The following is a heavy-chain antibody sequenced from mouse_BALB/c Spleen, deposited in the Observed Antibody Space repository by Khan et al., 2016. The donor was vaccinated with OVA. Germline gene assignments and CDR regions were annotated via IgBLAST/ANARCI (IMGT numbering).Heavy chain of an antibody. CDR3: ARENYYGSTCDAMDY. Sequence: DLVKPGASVKLSCKASGYTFTSYWINWIKQRPGQGLELIGRIAPGSGSTYYSEMFKDKATLTVDTSSSTAYIQLSSLSSEDSAVYFCARENYYGSTCDAMDYWGQGTSVTVAS. CDR2: IAPGSGST. CDR1: GYTFTSYW. V-gene: IGHV1S41*01. J-gene: IGHJ4*01. D-gene: IGHD1-1*01.